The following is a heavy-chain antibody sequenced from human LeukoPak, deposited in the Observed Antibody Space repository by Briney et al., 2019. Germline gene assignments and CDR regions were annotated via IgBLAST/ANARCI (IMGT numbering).Heavy chain of an antibody. D-gene: IGHD3-9*01. J-gene: IGHJ4*02. CDR2: ISGSGSST. V-gene: IGHV3-23*01. CDR3: AKWGDYDVLTGYYVSDY. CDR1: GFTFSSYA. Sequence: PGGSLRLSCAASGFTFSSYAMSWVRQAPGKGLEWVSAISGSGSSTYYADSVKGRFTISRDNSKNTLYLQMNSLRAEDTAVYYCAKWGDYDVLTGYYVSDYWGQGTLVTVSS.